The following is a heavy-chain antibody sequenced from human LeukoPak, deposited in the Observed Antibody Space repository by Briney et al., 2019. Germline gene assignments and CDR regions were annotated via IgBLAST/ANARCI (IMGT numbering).Heavy chain of an antibody. CDR1: GFTFSSYS. D-gene: IGHD6-13*01. J-gene: IGHJ5*02. CDR3: AIGIAAAGTNWLDP. V-gene: IGHV3-21*01. CDR2: ISSSSSYI. Sequence: GGSLRLSCAASGFTFSSYSMNGVRQAPGKGREWVSSISSSSSYIYYADSVKGRFTISRDNAKNSLYLQMNSLSAEDTAVSYCAIGIAAAGTNWLDPWGQGTLVTVYS.